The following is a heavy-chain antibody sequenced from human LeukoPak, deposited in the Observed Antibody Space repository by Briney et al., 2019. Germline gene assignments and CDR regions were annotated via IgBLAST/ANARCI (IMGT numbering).Heavy chain of an antibody. J-gene: IGHJ4*02. CDR2: IIPILGVA. V-gene: IGHV1-69*04. CDR3: AKGSYSSGWYGYYFDY. CDR1: GGTFSSYA. Sequence: SVKVSCKASGGTFSSYAISWVRQAPGQGLEWMGRIIPILGVANYAQKFQGRVTITADKSTSTAYMELSSLRSEDTAVYYCAKGSYSSGWYGYYFDYWGQGTLVTVSS. D-gene: IGHD6-19*01.